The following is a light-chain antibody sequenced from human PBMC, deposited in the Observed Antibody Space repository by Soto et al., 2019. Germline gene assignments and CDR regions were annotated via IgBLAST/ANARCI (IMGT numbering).Light chain of an antibody. CDR1: ESVGTN. CDR2: GAS. CDR3: QQWIRWT. J-gene: IGKJ1*01. Sequence: EIVMTQSPDTLSVSPGDRATLSCRASESVGTNVAWFQQRPGQAPRLLIYGASTRVAGIPARFSGSGSETEFTLTINSLQSEDFAIYHCQQWIRWTFGQGTRLELK. V-gene: IGKV3-15*01.